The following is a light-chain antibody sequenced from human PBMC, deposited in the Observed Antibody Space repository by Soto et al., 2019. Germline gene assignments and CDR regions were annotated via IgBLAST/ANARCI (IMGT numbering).Light chain of an antibody. CDR3: QQRTNWSPPA. J-gene: IGKJ4*01. CDR2: DIS. V-gene: IGKV3-11*01. Sequence: DIILTQSPATLSLSLGERATLSCRASQSVTSYLAWYQQKPGQAPRLLMSDISNRATGVPARFSGRGYGTDFNLTISSLEPEDFAVYYCQQRTNWSPPAFGGGTKVEIK. CDR1: QSVTSY.